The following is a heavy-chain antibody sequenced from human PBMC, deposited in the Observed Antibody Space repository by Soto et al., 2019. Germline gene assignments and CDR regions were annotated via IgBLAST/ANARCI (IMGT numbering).Heavy chain of an antibody. CDR1: GFTFSSYE. V-gene: IGHV3-48*03. J-gene: IGHJ5*02. D-gene: IGHD6-6*01. CDR2: ISSSGSTI. Sequence: PGGSLRLSCAASGFTFSSYEMNWVRQAPGKGLEWVSYISSSGSTIYYADSVKGRFTISRDNAKNSLYLQMNSLRAKDTAVYYCARVWASSSSVLRWFDPWGQGTLVTVSS. CDR3: ARVWASSSSVLRWFDP.